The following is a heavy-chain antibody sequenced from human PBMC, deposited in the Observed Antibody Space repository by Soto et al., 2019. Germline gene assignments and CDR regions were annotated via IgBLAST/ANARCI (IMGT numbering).Heavy chain of an antibody. J-gene: IGHJ4*02. D-gene: IGHD2-15*01. CDR1: GGTFSSYT. CDR2: IIPILGIA. Sequence: QVQLVQSGAEVKKPGSSVKVSCKASGGTFSSYTISWVRQAPGQGLEWMGRIIPILGIANYAQKFQGRVTITAYKSTSTAYMELSSLRSEDTAVYYCARARRPWGGYCSGGSCYSTPLDYWGQGTLVTVSS. V-gene: IGHV1-69*02. CDR3: ARARRPWGGYCSGGSCYSTPLDY.